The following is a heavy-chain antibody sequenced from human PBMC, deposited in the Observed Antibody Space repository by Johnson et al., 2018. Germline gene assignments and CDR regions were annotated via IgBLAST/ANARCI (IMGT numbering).Heavy chain of an antibody. J-gene: IGHJ6*02. CDR2: IYYNGNT. CDR3: ASANPSTVGPGNYGMHV. CDR1: GGSISNYH. Sequence: QVQLQESGPGLVKSSEPLSLTCTVSGGSISNYHWNWVRQPPGMALEWIGYIYYNGNTKYNPSLESRVTISIDTSKNQFSLKLNSVTAADTAVYYCASANPSTVGPGNYGMHVWGQGTTVSVSS. V-gene: IGHV4-59*01. D-gene: IGHD1-26*01.